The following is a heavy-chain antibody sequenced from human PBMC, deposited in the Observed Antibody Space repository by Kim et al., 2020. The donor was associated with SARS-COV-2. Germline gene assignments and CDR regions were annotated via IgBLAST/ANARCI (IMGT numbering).Heavy chain of an antibody. D-gene: IGHD5-12*01. J-gene: IGHJ3*02. CDR1: GGSISNSDYY. V-gene: IGHV4-39*01. Sequence: SETLSLTCSASGGSISNSDYYWGWVRQPPGKGPEWIGTISYSGRANNSPPLKSRVGLSVATSKNKFPLKVSSVTAADTAIYYCPRHFDYPIGFDIWGKG. CDR3: PRHFDYPIGFDI. CDR2: ISYSGRA.